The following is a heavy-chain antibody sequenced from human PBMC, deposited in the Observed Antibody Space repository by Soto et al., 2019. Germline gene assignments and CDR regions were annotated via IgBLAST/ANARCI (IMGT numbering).Heavy chain of an antibody. V-gene: IGHV1-69*02. Sequence: GASVKVSCKASGGTFSSYTISWVRQAPGQGLEWMGRIIPILGIANYAQKFQGRVTITADKSTSTAYMELSSLRSEDTAVYYCARGDSDILTGWSDYWGQGTLVTVSS. CDR1: GGTFSSYT. CDR2: IIPILGIA. J-gene: IGHJ4*02. D-gene: IGHD3-9*01. CDR3: ARGDSDILTGWSDY.